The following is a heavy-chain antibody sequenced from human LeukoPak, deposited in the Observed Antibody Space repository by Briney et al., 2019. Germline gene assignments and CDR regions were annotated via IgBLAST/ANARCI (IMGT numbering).Heavy chain of an antibody. V-gene: IGHV4-34*01. CDR1: GGSFSGYY. CDR3: ARTTVTGGYYYGMDV. D-gene: IGHD4-11*01. CDR2: INHSGST. J-gene: IGHJ6*02. Sequence: SETLSLTCAVYGGSFSGYYWSWIRQPPGKGLEWIGEINHSGSTNYNPSLKSRVTISVDTSKNQFSLKLSSVTAADTAVYYCARTTVTGGYYYGMDVWGQGTTVTVSS.